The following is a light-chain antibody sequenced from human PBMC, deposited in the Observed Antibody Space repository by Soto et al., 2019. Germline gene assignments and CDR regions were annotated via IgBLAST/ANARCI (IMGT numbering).Light chain of an antibody. Sequence: EIVLTQSPGTLSASPGERATLSCSASQTVRSSSLAWYQQKPGQAPRLLIYGASGRATGIPDKFSGSGSGTDFTLTISRMEPEDFAVYYCQQYGSSPYTFGQGTKLEI. J-gene: IGKJ2*01. CDR1: QTVRSSS. CDR3: QQYGSSPYT. CDR2: GAS. V-gene: IGKV3-20*01.